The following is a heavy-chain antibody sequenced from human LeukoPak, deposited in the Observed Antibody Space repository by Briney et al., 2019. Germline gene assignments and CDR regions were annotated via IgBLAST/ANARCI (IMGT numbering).Heavy chain of an antibody. D-gene: IGHD1-26*01. CDR2: MNIDGSEK. CDR3: ARDPVEWELLLDY. J-gene: IGHJ4*02. Sequence: GGSLRLSCAASGFTFSSFWMGRVRQTPGKRLEWVANMNIDGSEKYYADSVEGRFSISRDNARNSVYLQMNSLRVDDTAVYYCARDPVEWELLLDYWGQGTLVTVSS. CDR1: GFTFSSFW. V-gene: IGHV3-7*01.